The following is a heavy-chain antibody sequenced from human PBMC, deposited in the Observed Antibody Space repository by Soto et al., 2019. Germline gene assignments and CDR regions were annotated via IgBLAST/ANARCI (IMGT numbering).Heavy chain of an antibody. CDR3: ARGYSYGRFDFDY. CDR1: GGSISSGDYY. V-gene: IGHV4-30-4*01. Sequence: SETLSLTCTVSGGSISSGDYYWSWIRQPPGKGLEWIGYIYYSGSTYYNPSLKSRVTTSVDTSKNQFSLKLSSVTAADTAVYYCARGYSYGRFDFDYWGQGTLVTVSS. J-gene: IGHJ4*02. D-gene: IGHD5-18*01. CDR2: IYYSGST.